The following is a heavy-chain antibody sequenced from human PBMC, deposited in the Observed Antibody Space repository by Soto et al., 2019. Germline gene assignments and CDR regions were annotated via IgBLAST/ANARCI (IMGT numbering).Heavy chain of an antibody. CDR1: GFTIRNYA. J-gene: IGHJ3*01. CDR3: EGSWT. D-gene: IGHD5-12*01. V-gene: IGHV3-23*04. Sequence: EVQVVESGGDLVQPGGSLRLSCAASGFTIRNYAMSWVRQAPWKALEWVSGISGGSDRTYYADSVKGRFTIFKDNSKNTLYLQMSSLRVEDTAVYHCEGSWTWGQGTMVTVSS. CDR2: ISGGSDRT.